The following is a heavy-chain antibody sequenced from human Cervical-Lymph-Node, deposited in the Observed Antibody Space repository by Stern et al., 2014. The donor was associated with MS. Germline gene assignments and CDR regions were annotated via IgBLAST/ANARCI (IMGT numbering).Heavy chain of an antibody. CDR2: IDISGGNT. D-gene: IGHD6-19*01. CDR3: ATERAGSSSGWHYDY. CDR1: GFTFSNYV. Sequence: EVQLVESGGDLVQPGGSLTLSCVSSGFTFSNYVMSWVRQAPGQGLEWVSTIDISGGNTYYVASVKGRFTISRDNSKNTLFLQMNSLRVEDTALYYCATERAGSSSGWHYDYWGQGTLVTVSS. V-gene: IGHV3-23*04. J-gene: IGHJ4*02.